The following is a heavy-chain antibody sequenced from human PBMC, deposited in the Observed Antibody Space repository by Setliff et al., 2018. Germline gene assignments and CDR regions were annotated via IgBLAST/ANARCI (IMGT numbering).Heavy chain of an antibody. Sequence: GGSLRLSCAASGFSFSDYYMMWIRQAPGKGLEWVSYISNDAYTIHYADSMKGRLTISRDNSKNSLYLQMNSLRVEDTAVYYCARTESPDTYGDPDDAFDIWGQGTMVTVSS. CDR1: GFSFSDYY. D-gene: IGHD4-17*01. J-gene: IGHJ3*02. V-gene: IGHV3-11*04. CDR2: ISNDAYTI. CDR3: ARTESPDTYGDPDDAFDI.